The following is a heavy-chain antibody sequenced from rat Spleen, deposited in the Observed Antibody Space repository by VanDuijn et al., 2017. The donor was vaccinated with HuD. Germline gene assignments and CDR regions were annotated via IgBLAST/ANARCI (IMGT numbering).Heavy chain of an antibody. Sequence: EVQLVESGGGLVQPGRSLKLSCAASGFTFSNYGMAWVRQAPTKGLEWVATISYDGSSTYYRDSVKGRFTISRDNAKSNLYLQMDSLRSEDTATYYWARHEGAGEVMDAWGQGASVTVSS. CDR2: ISYDGSST. D-gene: IGHD1-11*01. CDR3: ARHEGAGEVMDA. J-gene: IGHJ4*01. V-gene: IGHV5-29*01. CDR1: GFTFSNYG.